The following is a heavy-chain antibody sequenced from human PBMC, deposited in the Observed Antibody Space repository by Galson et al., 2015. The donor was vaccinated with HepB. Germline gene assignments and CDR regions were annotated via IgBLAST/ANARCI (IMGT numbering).Heavy chain of an antibody. CDR3: AKVSFSSGWVYYFDY. CDR2: ISWNSDSI. CDR1: GFTFDDYA. Sequence: SLRLSCAASGFTFDDYAMHWVRQAPGKGLEWVSGISWNSDSIGYADSVKGRFTISRDNAKNSLYLQMNSLRAEDTALYYCAKVSFSSGWVYYFDYWGQGTLVTVSS. D-gene: IGHD6-19*01. V-gene: IGHV3-9*01. J-gene: IGHJ4*02.